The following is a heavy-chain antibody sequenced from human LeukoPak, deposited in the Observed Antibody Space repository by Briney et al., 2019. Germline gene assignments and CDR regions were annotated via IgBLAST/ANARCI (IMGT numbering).Heavy chain of an antibody. Sequence: GGSLRLSCAASGFTFSSYSMNWVRQAPGKGLEWVSSINSSGSYIYYADSVKGRFTISRDNAKNSLYLQMNNLRAEDTAVYYCASHTMPTHDYWGRGPRLRVSS. D-gene: IGHD2-2*01. CDR1: GFTFSSYS. CDR2: INSSGSYI. V-gene: IGHV3-21*01. CDR3: ASHTMPTHDY. J-gene: IGHJ4*02.